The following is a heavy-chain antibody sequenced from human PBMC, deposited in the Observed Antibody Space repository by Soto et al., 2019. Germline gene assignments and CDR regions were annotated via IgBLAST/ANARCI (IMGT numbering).Heavy chain of an antibody. Sequence: PSETLSLTCTVSGGSVSSGSYYWSWIRQPPGKGLEWIGYIYYSGSTNYNPSLKGRVTISVDTSKNQFSLKLSSVTAADTAVYYCARVWDYVAFDIWGQGTMVTVSS. J-gene: IGHJ3*02. CDR3: ARVWDYVAFDI. V-gene: IGHV4-61*01. CDR1: GGSVSSGSYY. D-gene: IGHD4-17*01. CDR2: IYYSGST.